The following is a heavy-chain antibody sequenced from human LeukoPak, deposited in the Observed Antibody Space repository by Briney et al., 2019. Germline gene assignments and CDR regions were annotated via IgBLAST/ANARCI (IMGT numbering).Heavy chain of an antibody. CDR3: ATRLAGTGAFDI. CDR1: GYTFTSYG. J-gene: IGHJ3*02. D-gene: IGHD6-13*01. CDR2: ISAYNGNT. V-gene: IGHV1-18*01. Sequence: GALVKVSCKASGYTFTSYGISWVRQAPGQGLEWMGWISAYNGNTNYAQKLQGRVTMTTDTSTSTAYMELRSLRSGDTAVYYCATRLAGTGAFDIWGQGTMVTVSS.